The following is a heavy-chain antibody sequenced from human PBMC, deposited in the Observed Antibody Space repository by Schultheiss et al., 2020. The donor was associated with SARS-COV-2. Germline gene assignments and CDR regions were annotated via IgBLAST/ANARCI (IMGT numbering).Heavy chain of an antibody. CDR1: GGSISSGGYS. D-gene: IGHD3-3*01. V-gene: IGHV4-61*08. J-gene: IGHJ4*02. CDR3: ARGSIRFLEWLAFDY. CDR2: INHSGST. Sequence: SETLSLTCAVSGGSISSGGYSWSWIRQPPGKGLEWIGEINHSGSTNYNPSLKSRVTISVDTSKNQFSLKLSSVTAADTAVYYCARGSIRFLEWLAFDYWGQGTLVTVSS.